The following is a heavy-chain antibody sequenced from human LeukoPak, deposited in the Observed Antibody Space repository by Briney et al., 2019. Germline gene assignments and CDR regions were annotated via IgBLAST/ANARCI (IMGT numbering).Heavy chain of an antibody. CDR2: IYHSGST. CDR3: ARGGGNYAAIDY. D-gene: IGHD4-11*01. J-gene: IGHJ4*02. V-gene: IGHV4-30-2*05. Sequence: SETLSLTCTVSGGSISSGGYYWSWIRQPPGKGLEWIGYIYHSGSTYYNPSLKSRVTISVDTSKNQFSLKLSSVTAADTAVYYCARGGGNYAAIDYWGQGTLVTVSS. CDR1: GGSISSGGYY.